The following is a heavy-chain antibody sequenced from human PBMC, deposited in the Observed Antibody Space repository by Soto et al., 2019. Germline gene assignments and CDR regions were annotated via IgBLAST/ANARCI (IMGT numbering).Heavy chain of an antibody. CDR2: ISYDGSNK. V-gene: IGHV3-30-3*01. CDR3: ARVVVVAATATDY. Sequence: QVPLVESGGGVVQPGRSLRLSCAASGFTFSSYAMHWVRQAPGKGLEWVAVISYDGSNKYYADSVKGRFTISRDNSKNTLYLQMNSLRAEDTAVYYCARVVVVAATATDYWGQGTLVTVSS. J-gene: IGHJ4*02. CDR1: GFTFSSYA. D-gene: IGHD2-15*01.